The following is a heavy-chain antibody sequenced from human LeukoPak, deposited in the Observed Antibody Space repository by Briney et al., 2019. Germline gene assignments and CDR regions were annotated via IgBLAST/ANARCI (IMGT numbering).Heavy chain of an antibody. CDR3: ASSGIAVAGTRVYYAFDI. CDR2: INPSGGST. J-gene: IGHJ3*02. Sequence: ASVKVSCKASGYTFTSYYMHWVRQAPGQGLEWMGIINPSGGSTSYAQKFQGRVTMTRDTSTSTVYMELSSLRSEDTAVYYCASSGIAVAGTRVYYAFDIWGQGTMVTVSS. V-gene: IGHV1-46*01. D-gene: IGHD6-19*01. CDR1: GYTFTSYY.